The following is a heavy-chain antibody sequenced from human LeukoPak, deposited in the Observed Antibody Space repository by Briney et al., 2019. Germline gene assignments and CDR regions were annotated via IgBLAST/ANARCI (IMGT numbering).Heavy chain of an antibody. Sequence: SETLSLTCAVYGGSFSGYYWSWIRQPPGKGLEWIGEINHSGSTNYNPSLKSRVTISVDTSKNQFSLKLSSVTAADTAVYYCARDGTGLGARGIDYWGQGTLVTVSS. D-gene: IGHD1-26*01. J-gene: IGHJ4*02. CDR1: GGSFSGYY. CDR2: INHSGST. V-gene: IGHV4-34*01. CDR3: ARDGTGLGARGIDY.